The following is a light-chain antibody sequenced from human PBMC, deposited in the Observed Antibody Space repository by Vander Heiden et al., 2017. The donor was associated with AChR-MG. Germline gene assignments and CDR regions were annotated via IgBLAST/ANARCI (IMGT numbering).Light chain of an antibody. Sequence: SYVLTQPPSVSVAPGETATITCGGNEIGGKNVHWYQEKPGQAPVPVAYDDSDRPSGMPERFSGSNSGNTATLIISRVEAGDEADYYCQVWDSSVIFGGGTKLTVL. CDR2: DDS. CDR3: QVWDSSVI. V-gene: IGLV3-21*02. CDR1: EIGGKN. J-gene: IGLJ2*01.